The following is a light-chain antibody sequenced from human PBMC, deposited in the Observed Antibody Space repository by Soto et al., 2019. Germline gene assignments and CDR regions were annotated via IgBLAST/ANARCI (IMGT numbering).Light chain of an antibody. CDR2: VAS. CDR3: QQLSNWRPLFT. CDR1: QSVSSY. V-gene: IGKV3-11*01. J-gene: IGKJ3*01. Sequence: EIVLTQSPATLSLSPGERATLSCRASQSVSSYLAWYQQKPGQAPRLLIYVASNRATGIPARFSGSGAGTDFTLTISSPEPEDFAVYYCQQLSNWRPLFTFGPGTKVDIK.